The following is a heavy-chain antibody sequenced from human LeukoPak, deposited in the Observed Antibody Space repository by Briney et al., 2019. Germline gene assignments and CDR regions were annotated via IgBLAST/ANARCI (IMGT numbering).Heavy chain of an antibody. V-gene: IGHV1-69*06. D-gene: IGHD3-10*01. J-gene: IGHJ3*02. Sequence: GASVKVSCKASGGTFSNYAITWVRQAPGQGLEWMGGIIPIFGTANYTQKFQGRVTITADISTSTANMELSSLRSEDTAVYYCASPILGGYYGSGRPLDAFDIWGQGTMVTVSS. CDR3: ASPILGGYYGSGRPLDAFDI. CDR2: IIPIFGTA. CDR1: GGTFSNYA.